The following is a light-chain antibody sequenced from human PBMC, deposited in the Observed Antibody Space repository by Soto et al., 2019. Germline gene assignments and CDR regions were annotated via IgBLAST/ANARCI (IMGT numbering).Light chain of an antibody. CDR3: QQRSNWPKM. V-gene: IGKV3-11*01. CDR2: DAS. Sequence: EIVLTQSPATLSLSPGERATLSCRASQSVSSYLAWYQQKPGQAPRLLIYDASDRATGIPARFSGSGSGTEFTLPISSLEPEDFAVYCCQQRSNWPKMFGQGTKVEI. CDR1: QSVSSY. J-gene: IGKJ1*01.